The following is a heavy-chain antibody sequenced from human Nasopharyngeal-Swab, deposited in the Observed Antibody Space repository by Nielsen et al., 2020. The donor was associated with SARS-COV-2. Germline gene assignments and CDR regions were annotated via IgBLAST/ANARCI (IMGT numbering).Heavy chain of an antibody. CDR2: ISSSGSTI. D-gene: IGHD5-12*01. CDR1: GFTFSDYY. V-gene: IGHV3-11*01. CDR3: ARARGYSGYGFDY. Sequence: GASLKISCAASGFTFSDYYMSWIRQAPGKGLEWVSYISSSGSTIYYADSVKGRFTISRDNAKNSLYLQMSSLRAEDTAVYYCARARGYSGYGFDYWGQGTLVTVSS. J-gene: IGHJ4*02.